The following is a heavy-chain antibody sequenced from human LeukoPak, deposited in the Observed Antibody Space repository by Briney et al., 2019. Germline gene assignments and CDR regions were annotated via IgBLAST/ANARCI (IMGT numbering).Heavy chain of an antibody. V-gene: IGHV1-69*05. CDR1: GYTFTSYD. CDR2: IIPIFGTA. J-gene: IGHJ6*03. D-gene: IGHD1-7*01. Sequence: SVKVSCKASGYTFTSYDINWVRQAPGQGLEWMGGIIPIFGTANYAQKFRGRVTITTDESTSTAYMELSSLRSEDTAVYYCARGTTMDVWGKGTTVTVSS. CDR3: ARGTTMDV.